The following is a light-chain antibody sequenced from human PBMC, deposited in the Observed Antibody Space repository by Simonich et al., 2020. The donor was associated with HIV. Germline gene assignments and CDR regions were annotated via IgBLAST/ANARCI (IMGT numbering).Light chain of an antibody. CDR1: SSDVGAHNH. CDR3: STFAGSKV. Sequence: QSALTQPPSASGSPGQSVTISCTGTSSDVGAHNHVSCYQQHPGKAPKLLIYEVSKRPSGVPDRFSGSKSGNTASLTGSGLQADDEADYYCSTFAGSKVFGGGTKLTVL. V-gene: IGLV2-8*01. CDR2: EVS. J-gene: IGLJ3*02.